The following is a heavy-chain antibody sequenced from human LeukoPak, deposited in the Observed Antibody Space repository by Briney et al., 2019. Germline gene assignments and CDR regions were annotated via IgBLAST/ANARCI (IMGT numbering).Heavy chain of an antibody. Sequence: GSLRLSCAASGFTFSGYAMTWVRQAPGKGLEWVSSITNSGVFTYYVDSVKGRFTISRDNSKNTLYLQMNNLRGEDTALYYCAKDGLYFDGSAHIYYFDAWGQGTLVAVSS. CDR3: AKDGLYFDGSAHIYYFDA. CDR2: ITNSGVFT. D-gene: IGHD3-22*01. J-gene: IGHJ4*02. CDR1: GFTFSGYA. V-gene: IGHV3-23*01.